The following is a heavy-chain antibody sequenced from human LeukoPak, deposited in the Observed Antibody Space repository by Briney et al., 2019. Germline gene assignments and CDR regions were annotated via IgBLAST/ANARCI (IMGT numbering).Heavy chain of an antibody. CDR3: AREEQLWPSYCYYYYMDV. V-gene: IGHV1-69*04. CDR2: IIPILGIA. J-gene: IGHJ6*03. D-gene: IGHD5-18*01. CDR1: GGTFSSYT. Sequence: SVKVSCKASGGTFSSYTISWVRQAPGQGLEWMGRIIPILGIANYAQKFQGRVTITADKSTSTAYMELSSLRSGDTAVYYCAREEQLWPSYCYYYYMDVWGKGTTVTVSS.